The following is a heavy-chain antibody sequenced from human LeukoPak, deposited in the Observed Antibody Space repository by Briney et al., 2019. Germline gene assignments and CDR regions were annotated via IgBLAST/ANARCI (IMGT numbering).Heavy chain of an antibody. CDR2: VHNTGST. CDR1: GGSTSSYY. D-gene: IGHD6-19*01. J-gene: IGHJ4*02. Sequence: ETLSLPCRVSGGSTSSYYWSWIRQPPGRGLEWIGYVHNTGSTNYNASLKSRVTMSIDTSTKHFSLRLSSVTAADTAVYYCASRVGPVAGTGSFDYWGQGTLVTVSS. CDR3: ASRVGPVAGTGSFDY. V-gene: IGHV4-59*08.